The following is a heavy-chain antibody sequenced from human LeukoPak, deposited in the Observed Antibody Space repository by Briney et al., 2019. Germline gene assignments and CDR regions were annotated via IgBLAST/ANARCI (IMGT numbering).Heavy chain of an antibody. CDR1: GGSLSSYY. CDR3: ARASYYYDSSGFDY. J-gene: IGHJ4*02. Sequence: SETLSLTCTVSGGSLSSYYWSWIRQPPGKGLEWIGYIYYSGSTNYNPSLKSRVTISVDTSKNQFSLKLSSVTAADTAVYYCARASYYYDSSGFDYWGQGTLVTVSS. CDR2: IYYSGST. D-gene: IGHD3-22*01. V-gene: IGHV4-59*01.